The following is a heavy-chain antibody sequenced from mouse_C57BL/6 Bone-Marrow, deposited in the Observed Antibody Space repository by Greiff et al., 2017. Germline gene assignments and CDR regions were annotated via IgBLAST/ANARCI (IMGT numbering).Heavy chain of an antibody. V-gene: IGHV6-3*01. CDR3: TDPAY. J-gene: IGHJ3*01. CDR2: IRLKSDNYAT. CDR1: GFTFSNYW. Sequence: EVKVEESGGGLVQPGGSMKLSCVASGFTFSNYWMNWVRQSPEKGLEWVAQIRLKSDNYATHYAESVKGRFTISRDDSKSSVYLQMNNLRAEDTGIYYCTDPAYWGQGTLVTVSA.